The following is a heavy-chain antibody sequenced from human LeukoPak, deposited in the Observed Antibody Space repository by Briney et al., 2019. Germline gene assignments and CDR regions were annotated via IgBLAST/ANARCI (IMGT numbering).Heavy chain of an antibody. V-gene: IGHV3-11*01. CDR3: AGYSGYESRFRRYYGMDV. CDR2: ISSSGSTI. D-gene: IGHD5-12*01. CDR1: GFTFSDYY. J-gene: IGHJ6*02. Sequence: GGSLRLSCAASGFTFSDYYMSWIRQAPGKGLEWVSYISSSGSTIYYADSVKGRFTISRDNAKSSLYLQMNSLRAEDTAVYYCAGYSGYESRFRRYYGMDVWGQGTTVTVSS.